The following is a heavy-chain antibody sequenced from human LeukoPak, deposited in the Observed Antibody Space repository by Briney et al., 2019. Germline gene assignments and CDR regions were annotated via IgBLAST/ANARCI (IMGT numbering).Heavy chain of an antibody. D-gene: IGHD3-22*01. CDR2: ISGSGGST. CDR3: AKEIYYDSTGPQY. V-gene: IGHV3-23*01. CDR1: GFTFSSYG. J-gene: IGHJ4*02. Sequence: GGSLRLSCAASGFTFSSYGMSWVRQAPGKGLEWVSAISGSGGSTYYADSVKGRFTISRDNSKNTLYLQMNSLRAEDTAVYHCAKEIYYDSTGPQYWGQGALVTVSS.